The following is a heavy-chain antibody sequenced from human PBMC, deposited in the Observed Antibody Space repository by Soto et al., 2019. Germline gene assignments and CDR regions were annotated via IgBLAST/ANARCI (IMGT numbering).Heavy chain of an antibody. CDR1: GFTFNTYW. CDR2: IKEDGSDK. D-gene: IGHD6-25*01. J-gene: IGHJ4*02. V-gene: IGHV3-7*01. Sequence: EVQLVESGGDLVQPGGSLRLSCVASGFTFNTYWMSWVRQAPGKGLEWVANIKEDGSDKYYVDSVKGRFTIARDNAKNLFFLPMNSLGAGDTAMYYCARFTRGSSGDYWGQGTLVTVSS. CDR3: ARFTRGSSGDY.